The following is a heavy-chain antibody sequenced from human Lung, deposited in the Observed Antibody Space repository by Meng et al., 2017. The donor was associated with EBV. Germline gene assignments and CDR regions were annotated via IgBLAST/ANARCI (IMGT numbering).Heavy chain of an antibody. Sequence: QVKLVQSGSELKKPGASVRVSCKASGYTFTHHGISWIRQAPGQGLEWMGWISCYDGDTNYAQKFQGRVTMTTDTSTSTAYMDLRSLRSDDTAVYYCARDPSNTSGRYAYFDYWGQGTLVTVSS. J-gene: IGHJ4*02. V-gene: IGHV1-18*01. CDR3: ARDPSNTSGRYAYFDY. CDR2: ISCYDGDT. D-gene: IGHD6-19*01. CDR1: GYTFTHHG.